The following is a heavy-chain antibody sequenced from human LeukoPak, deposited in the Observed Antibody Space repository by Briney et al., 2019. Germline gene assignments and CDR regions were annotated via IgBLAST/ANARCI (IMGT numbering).Heavy chain of an antibody. CDR2: ISGSGGST. CDR1: GFTFSSYA. Sequence: GGSLRLSCAASGFTFSSYAMSRVRQAPGKGLEWVSAISGSGGSTYYADSVKGRFTISRDNSKNTLYLQMNSLRAEDTAVYYCAKAGRIVVVVAAAVDYWGQGTLVTVSS. V-gene: IGHV3-23*01. CDR3: AKAGRIVVVVAAAVDY. J-gene: IGHJ4*02. D-gene: IGHD2-15*01.